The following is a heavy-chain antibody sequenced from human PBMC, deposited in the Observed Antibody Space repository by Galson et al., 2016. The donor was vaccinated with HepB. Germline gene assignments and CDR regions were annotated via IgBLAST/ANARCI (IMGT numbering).Heavy chain of an antibody. CDR1: GFTFSTYA. J-gene: IGHJ5*02. V-gene: IGHV3-30*18. D-gene: IGHD3-3*01. Sequence: SLRLSCAASGFTFSTYAMHWVRQAPGKGLAWVALTSYDGNKKYYADSVKGRFTISRDNSKNTLYLQMNSLRPEDTAMYYCAKEDYDFSNGYSNWFDPWGQGTPVTVSS. CDR3: AKEDYDFSNGYSNWFDP. CDR2: TSYDGNKK.